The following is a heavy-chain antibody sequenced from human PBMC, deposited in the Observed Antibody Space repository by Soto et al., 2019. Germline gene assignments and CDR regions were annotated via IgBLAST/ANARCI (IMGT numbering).Heavy chain of an antibody. D-gene: IGHD3-10*01. J-gene: IGHJ4*02. CDR1: GFTFSSYW. CDR2: ISGSGGST. CDR3: AKDRAPVVLRGEDY. Sequence: GGSLRLSCEASGFTFSSYWMHWVRQAPGKGLVWVSAISGSGGSTYYADSVKGRFTISRDNSKNTLYLQMNSLRAEDTAVYYCAKDRAPVVLRGEDYWGQGTLVTVSS. V-gene: IGHV3-23*01.